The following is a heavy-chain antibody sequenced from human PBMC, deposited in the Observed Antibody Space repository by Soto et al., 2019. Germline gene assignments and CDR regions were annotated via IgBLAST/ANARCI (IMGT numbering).Heavy chain of an antibody. V-gene: IGHV4-59*08. CDR3: ARHGPIAAAGTVFDY. CDR2: IYYSGST. Sequence: PSETLSLTCNVSGGSISSYYWSWIRQPPGKGLEWIGYIYYSGSTNYTPSLKSRVTISVDTSKNQFSLKLSSVTAADTAVYYCARHGPIAAAGTVFDYWGQGTLVTVSS. J-gene: IGHJ4*02. CDR1: GGSISSYY. D-gene: IGHD6-13*01.